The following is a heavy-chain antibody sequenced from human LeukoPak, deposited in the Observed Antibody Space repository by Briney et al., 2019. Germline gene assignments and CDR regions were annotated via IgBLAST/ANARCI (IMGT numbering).Heavy chain of an antibody. D-gene: IGHD2-15*01. CDR2: IIPIFGTA. CDR1: AGTFSSYT. V-gene: IGHV1-69*01. Sequence: GASGKVSCKASAGTFSSYTISRGRHPPGQGLGWMGGIIPIFGTANYAQKFQGRVTITADESTSTAYMELSSLRSEDTAVYYCARGPFIGAFDIWGQGTMVTVSS. CDR3: ARGPFIGAFDI. J-gene: IGHJ3*02.